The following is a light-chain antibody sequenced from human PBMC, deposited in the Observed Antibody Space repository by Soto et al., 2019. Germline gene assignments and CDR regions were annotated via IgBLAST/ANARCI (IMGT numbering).Light chain of an antibody. CDR3: QQYNDNWT. CDR2: KAS. Sequence: DIQMTQSPSTPSASVGDRVTITCRASQSISSRLAWYQQKPGKAPKLLIYKASTLQSGVPSRFSGSGSGTEFTLAISSLQPDDSATYYCQQYNDNWTFGQGTKVDIK. J-gene: IGKJ1*01. CDR1: QSISSR. V-gene: IGKV1-5*03.